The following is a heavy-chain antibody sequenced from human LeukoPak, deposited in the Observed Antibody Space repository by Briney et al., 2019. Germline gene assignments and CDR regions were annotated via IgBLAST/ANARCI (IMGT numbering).Heavy chain of an antibody. CDR1: GGSIRSYY. CDR3: ARGRNDNGGMFFDS. V-gene: IGHV4-59*01. D-gene: IGHD4-23*01. CDR2: ISYSAYT. Sequence: SETLSLTCTVSGGSIRSYYWSWIRQAPGKGLEWIGFISYSAYTSYSPSLKSRVAISVDTSKSQFSLRLSSMTAADTAVYYCARGRNDNGGMFFDSWAQGTLVTVSS. J-gene: IGHJ4*02.